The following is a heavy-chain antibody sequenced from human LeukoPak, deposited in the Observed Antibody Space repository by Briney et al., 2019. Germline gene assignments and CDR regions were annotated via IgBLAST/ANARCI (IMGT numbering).Heavy chain of an antibody. D-gene: IGHD3-3*01. V-gene: IGHV3-21*01. CDR2: ISSSSSHI. CDR1: GFTFSSYS. CDR3: ARDASGDFSGMDV. Sequence: GGSLRLSCAASGFTFSSYSMNWVRQAPGKGLEWVSSISSSSSHIYYADSVKGRFTISRDNAKNSLYLQMNSLRAEDTAVYYCARDASGDFSGMDVWGKGTTVTVSS. J-gene: IGHJ6*04.